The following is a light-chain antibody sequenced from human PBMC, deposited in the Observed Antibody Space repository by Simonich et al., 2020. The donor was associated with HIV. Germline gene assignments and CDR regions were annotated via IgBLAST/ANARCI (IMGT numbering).Light chain of an antibody. CDR3: AAWDDSLNGWV. Sequence: QSVLTQPPSASGTPGQRVTISCSGSISNIGSNTVNWYQQLPGTAPKLLIYSNNQRPSGVPDRFPGSKSGTSASLAISGLQSEDEADYYCAAWDDSLNGWVFGGGTKLTVL. J-gene: IGLJ3*02. V-gene: IGLV1-44*01. CDR2: SNN. CDR1: ISNIGSNT.